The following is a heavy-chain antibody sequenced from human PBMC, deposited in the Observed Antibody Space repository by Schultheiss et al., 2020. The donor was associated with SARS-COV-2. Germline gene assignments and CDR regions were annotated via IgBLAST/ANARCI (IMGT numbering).Heavy chain of an antibody. V-gene: IGHV1-69*13. J-gene: IGHJ6*02. CDR2: IIPIFGIA. CDR3: ASSPVDPLYYYYGMDV. CDR1: GGTFSSYA. Sequence: SVKVSCKASGGTFSSYAISWVRQAPGQGLEWMGRIIPIFGIANYAQKFQGRVTITADESTSTAYMELSRLRSDDTAVYYCASSPVDPLYYYYGMDVWGQGTTVTVSS. D-gene: IGHD5-12*01.